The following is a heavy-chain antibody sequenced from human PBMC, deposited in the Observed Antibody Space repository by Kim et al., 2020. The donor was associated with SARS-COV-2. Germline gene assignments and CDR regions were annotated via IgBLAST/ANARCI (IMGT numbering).Heavy chain of an antibody. CDR1: GGTFSSYA. D-gene: IGHD2-2*01. Sequence: SVKVSFKASGGTFSSYAISWVRQAPGQGLEWMGGIIPIFGTANYAQKFQGRVTITADESTSTAYMELSSLRSEDTAVYYCARARYCSSTSCYAAGYYYYGMDVWGQGTTVTVSS. V-gene: IGHV1-69*13. CDR2: IIPIFGTA. CDR3: ARARYCSSTSCYAAGYYYYGMDV. J-gene: IGHJ6*02.